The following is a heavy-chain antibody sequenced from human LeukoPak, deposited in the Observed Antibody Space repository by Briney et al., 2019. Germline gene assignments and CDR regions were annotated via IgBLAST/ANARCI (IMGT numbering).Heavy chain of an antibody. CDR2: ISGSGGNT. CDR1: GFTFSSYW. CDR3: ARDYFGSGNYYLPFEY. J-gene: IGHJ4*02. D-gene: IGHD3-10*01. V-gene: IGHV3-23*01. Sequence: GGSLRLSCAASGFTFSSYWMHWVRQAPGKGLEWVSAISGSGGNTYYADSVKGRFTISRDNSKNTLYLQMISLRAEDTAVYYCARDYFGSGNYYLPFEYWGQGTLVTVSS.